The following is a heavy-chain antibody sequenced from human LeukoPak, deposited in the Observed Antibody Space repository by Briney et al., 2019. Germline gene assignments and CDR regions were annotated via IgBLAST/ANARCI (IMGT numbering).Heavy chain of an antibody. Sequence: ASVKVSCKASGYTYTGYYMHGVRQAAGQGLAWVGWHHPNSCGTNDAKKFQGRVTMARDTSISTAYMKLSRLRSDDTAVYYCARDYVVVPAASWFDPWSQGTLVTVSS. CDR3: ARDYVVVPAASWFDP. V-gene: IGHV1-2*02. D-gene: IGHD2-2*01. CDR2: HHPNSCGT. CDR1: GYTYTGYY. J-gene: IGHJ5*02.